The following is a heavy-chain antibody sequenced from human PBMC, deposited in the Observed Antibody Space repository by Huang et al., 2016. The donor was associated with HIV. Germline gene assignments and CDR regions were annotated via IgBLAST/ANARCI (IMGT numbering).Heavy chain of an antibody. CDR2: LSSGAGYK. CDR1: GFTFSTYT. V-gene: IGHV3-21*01. CDR3: ARDLTPLTAGGPDGYFDY. Sequence: EVQLVESGGGLVKPGGSLRLSCAASGFTFSTYTMNWVRQARGMGLEWFSSLSSGAGYKYYADSVKGRFTISSDNAKNSLYLQMNSLRAEDTAVYYCARDLTPLTAGGPDGYFDYWGQGTLVTVSS. J-gene: IGHJ4*02. D-gene: IGHD3-16*01.